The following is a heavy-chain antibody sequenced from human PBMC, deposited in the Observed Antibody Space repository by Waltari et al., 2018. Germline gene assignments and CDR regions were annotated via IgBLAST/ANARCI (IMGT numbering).Heavy chain of an antibody. CDR1: GGSISSYS. J-gene: IGHJ4*02. Sequence: QVQLQESGPGLVKPSETLSLTCTVSGGSISSYSWSWIRQPPGKGLEWIGYIYYSGSTNYNPSLKSRVTISVDTSKNQFSLKLSSVTAADTAVYYCASLRDNYYDSSGYYDYWGQGTLVTVSS. CDR3: ASLRDNYYDSSGYYDY. D-gene: IGHD3-22*01. CDR2: IYYSGST. V-gene: IGHV4-59*01.